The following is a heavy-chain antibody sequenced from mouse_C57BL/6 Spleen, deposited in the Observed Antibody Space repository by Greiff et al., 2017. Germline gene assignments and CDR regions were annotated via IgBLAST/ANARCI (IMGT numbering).Heavy chain of an antibody. Sequence: EVKLQQSGPELVKPGASVKISCKASGYTFTDYYMNWVKQSHGKSLEWIGDINPNNGGTSYNQKFKGKATLTVDKSSSTAYMELRSLTSEDSAVYYCARDDYDEAWFAYWGQGTLVTVSA. J-gene: IGHJ3*01. CDR2: INPNNGGT. CDR3: ARDDYDEAWFAY. V-gene: IGHV1-26*01. CDR1: GYTFTDYY. D-gene: IGHD2-4*01.